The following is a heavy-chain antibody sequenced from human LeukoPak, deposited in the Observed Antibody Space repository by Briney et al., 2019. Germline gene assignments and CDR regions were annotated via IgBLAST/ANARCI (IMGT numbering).Heavy chain of an antibody. J-gene: IGHJ4*02. CDR2: IYSGSST. Sequence: GESLRLSCVASGFTVSSNYMSWVRQAPGKGLEWVSVIYSGSSTYYAESVKGRFTISRNTSKNTLYLQMNSLRADDTAVYYCARDRSSGWYVYDYWGQGTLVTVSS. CDR3: ARDRSSGWYVYDY. V-gene: IGHV3-53*01. D-gene: IGHD6-19*01. CDR1: GFTVSSNY.